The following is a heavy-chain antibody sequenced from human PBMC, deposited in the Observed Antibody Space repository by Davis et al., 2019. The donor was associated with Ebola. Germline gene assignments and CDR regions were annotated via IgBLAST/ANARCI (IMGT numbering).Heavy chain of an antibody. CDR1: GFLFSDYS. CDR3: ARDYIFAFDS. D-gene: IGHD4-11*01. J-gene: IGHJ4*02. CDR2: ITKGSDAI. V-gene: IGHV3-48*02. Sequence: PGGSLRLSCAASGFLFSDYSMNWVRRAPGKGLEWITYITKGSDAIHYADSVKGRFTVSRDNAKNSLFLQMNSLTDEDSAVYYCARDYIFAFDSWGQGTQVTVSS.